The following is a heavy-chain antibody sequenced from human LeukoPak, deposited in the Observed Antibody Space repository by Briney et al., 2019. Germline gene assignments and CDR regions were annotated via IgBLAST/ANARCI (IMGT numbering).Heavy chain of an antibody. J-gene: IGHJ4*02. CDR2: VHLDGRT. CDR3: AREGGFYRPLDY. CDR1: GGSITTTNW. D-gene: IGHD3-3*01. V-gene: IGHV4-4*02. Sequence: ASETLSLTCGVSGGSITTTNWWTWVRQPPGKGLEWIGEVHLDGRTNYSPSLESRLTISVDLSENHISLRLTSVTAADTAVYYCAREGGFYRPLDYSGQGTLVTVSS.